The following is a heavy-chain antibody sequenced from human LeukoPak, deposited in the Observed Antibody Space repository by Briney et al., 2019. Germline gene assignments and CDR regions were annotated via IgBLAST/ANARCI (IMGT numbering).Heavy chain of an antibody. Sequence: PSETLSLTCAVYGGSFSGYYWSWIRQPPGKGLEWIGEINHSGSTNYNPSLKSRVTISVGTSKNQFSLKLSSVTAADTAVYYCAREATYVGSDALDIWGQGTMVTVSS. D-gene: IGHD3-10*02. J-gene: IGHJ3*02. CDR1: GGSFSGYY. CDR2: INHSGST. V-gene: IGHV4-34*01. CDR3: AREATYVGSDALDI.